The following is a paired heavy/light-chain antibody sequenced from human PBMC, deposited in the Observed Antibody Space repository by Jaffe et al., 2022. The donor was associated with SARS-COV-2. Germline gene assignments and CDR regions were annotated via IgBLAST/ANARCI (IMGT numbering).Light chain of an antibody. V-gene: IGLV1-51*01. CDR1: SSNIGNNY. J-gene: IGLJ3*02. Sequence: QSVLTQPPSVSAAPGQKVTISCSGSSSNIGNNYVSWYKQLPGTAPKLLIYDNDKRPSGIPDRFSGSKSGTSATLGITGLQTGDEADYYCGTWDSSLSAGLFGGGTRLTVL. CDR2: DND. CDR3: GTWDSSLSAGL.
Heavy chain of an antibody. D-gene: IGHD3-10*01. J-gene: IGHJ4*02. V-gene: IGHV3-66*02. CDR1: GFTVSSNY. CDR2: IYTGGSP. CDR3: ARAGAGAMVRGVGLEY. Sequence: EVQLVESGGGLVQPGGSLRLSCAASGFTVSSNYMSWVRQAPGKGLAWVSVIYTGGSPYYADSVKGRFTISRDISKNTLYLQMNSLRAEDTAVYYCARAGAGAMVRGVGLEYWGQGTLVTVSS.